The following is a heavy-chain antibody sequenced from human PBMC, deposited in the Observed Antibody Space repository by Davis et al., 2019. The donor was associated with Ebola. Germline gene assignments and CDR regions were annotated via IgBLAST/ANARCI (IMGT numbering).Heavy chain of an antibody. CDR1: GYSFIGYD. D-gene: IGHD3-22*01. J-gene: IGHJ4*02. V-gene: IGHV1-69*10. CDR3: VEDTVNTAY. CDR2: FIPILGTS. Sequence: AASVKVSCKASGYSFIGYDINWVRRAPGQGLEWIGGFIPILGTSNYAQPFQGRVTITADTSTTTAYMEVSSLSFDDTAIYYCVEDTVNTAYWGQGTLVTVSS.